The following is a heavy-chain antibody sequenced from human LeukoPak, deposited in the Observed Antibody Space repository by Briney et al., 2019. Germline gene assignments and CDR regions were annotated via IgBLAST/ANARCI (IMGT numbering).Heavy chain of an antibody. D-gene: IGHD3-16*01. Sequence: GGSLRLSCAASGFTCSNYGMHWVRQAPGKGLEWVSFIRYDGSNKYYADSVKGRFTISRDNSKNTLYLQMNSLRAEDTAVYYCAKDTGVKWASLYARLIYWGQGTLVTVSS. J-gene: IGHJ4*02. V-gene: IGHV3-30*02. CDR1: GFTCSNYG. CDR2: IRYDGSNK. CDR3: AKDTGVKWASLYARLIY.